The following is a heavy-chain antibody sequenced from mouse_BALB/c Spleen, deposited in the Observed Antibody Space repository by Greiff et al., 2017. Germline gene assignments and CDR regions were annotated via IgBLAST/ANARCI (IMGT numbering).Heavy chain of an antibody. V-gene: IGHV2-6-7*01. J-gene: IGHJ4*01. D-gene: IGHD1-1*01. CDR2: IWGDGST. CDR3: ARDYYGTFYAMDY. Sequence: VQLQQSGPGLVAPSQSLSITCTVSGFSLTGYGVNWVRQPPGKGLEWLGMIWGDGSTDYNSALKSRLSISKDNSKSQVFLKMNSLQTDDTARYYCARDYYGTFYAMDYWGQGTSVTVSS. CDR1: GFSLTGYG.